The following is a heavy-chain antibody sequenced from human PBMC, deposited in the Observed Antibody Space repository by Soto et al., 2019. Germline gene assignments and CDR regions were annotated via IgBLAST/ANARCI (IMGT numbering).Heavy chain of an antibody. D-gene: IGHD3-22*01. CDR2: ISGSGYRT. V-gene: IGHV3-23*01. CDR3: VKDDGGYPSTAPH. J-gene: IGHJ4*02. Sequence: EVQLLESGGGSVQAGGSLRLSCAASGITISNYPMSWVRQAPGKGLDLVSGISGSGYRTYYADSAKGRFTISKDISKNSLSLQLDRLGVEDTAVYFCVKDDGGYPSTAPHWGQGTLVTVSS. CDR1: GITISNYP.